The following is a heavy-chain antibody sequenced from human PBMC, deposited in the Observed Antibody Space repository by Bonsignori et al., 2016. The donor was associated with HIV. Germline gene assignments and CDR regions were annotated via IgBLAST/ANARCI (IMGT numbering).Heavy chain of an antibody. Sequence: VRQAPGKGLEWVSSVSSSSNNIFYADSVRGRFTISRDNAKNSLHLQMNSLRAEDTAVYFCARDSPDYGITIFGVVKGPFDYWGQGTLVTVSS. CDR3: ARDSPDYGITIFGVVKGPFDY. J-gene: IGHJ4*02. D-gene: IGHD3-3*01. CDR2: VSSSSNNI. V-gene: IGHV3-21*01.